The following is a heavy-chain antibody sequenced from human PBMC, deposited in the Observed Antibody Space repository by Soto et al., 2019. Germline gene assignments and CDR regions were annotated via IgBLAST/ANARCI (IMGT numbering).Heavy chain of an antibody. J-gene: IGHJ4*02. D-gene: IGHD5-12*01. Sequence: GGSLRLSCAASGFTFSAYSMSWVRQAPGKGLEWVSSITSRSDYIYYADSLKGRFTISRDNAKNSLYLQMHSLRAEDTAFYYCARVDGYTYPNDYWGQGTLVTVSS. CDR1: GFTFSAYS. CDR3: ARVDGYTYPNDY. CDR2: ITSRSDYI. V-gene: IGHV3-21*01.